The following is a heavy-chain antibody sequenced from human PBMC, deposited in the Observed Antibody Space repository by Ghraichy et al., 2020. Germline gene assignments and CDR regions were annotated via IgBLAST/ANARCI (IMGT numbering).Heavy chain of an antibody. CDR3: AREDSTTVVKSRWFDP. CDR2: INPSGGST. D-gene: IGHD4-23*01. J-gene: IGHJ5*02. V-gene: IGHV1-46*01. Sequence: ASVKVSCKASGYTFTSYYMHWVRQAPGQGLEWMGIINPSGGSTSYAQKFQGRVTMTRDTSTSTVYMELSSLRSEDTAVYYCAREDSTTVVKSRWFDPWGQGTLVTVSS. CDR1: GYTFTSYY.